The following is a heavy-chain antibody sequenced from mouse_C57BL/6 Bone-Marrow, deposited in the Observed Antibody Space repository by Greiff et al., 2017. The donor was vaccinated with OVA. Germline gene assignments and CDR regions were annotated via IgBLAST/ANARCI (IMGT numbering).Heavy chain of an antibody. CDR2: IYPGDGDT. CDR3: ARLGDYQF. J-gene: IGHJ3*01. Sequence: VKLQESGPELVKPGASVKISCKASGYAFSSSWMNWVKQRPGKGLEWIGRIYPGDGDTNYNGKFKGKATLTADKSSSTAYMQLSSLTSEDSAVYFRARLGDYQFWGQGTLVTVSA. D-gene: IGHD2-4*01. V-gene: IGHV1-82*01. CDR1: GYAFSSSW.